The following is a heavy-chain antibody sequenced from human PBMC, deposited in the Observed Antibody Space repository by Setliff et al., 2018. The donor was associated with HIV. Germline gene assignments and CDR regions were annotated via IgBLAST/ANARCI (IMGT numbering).Heavy chain of an antibody. D-gene: IGHD4-4*01. J-gene: IGHJ3*01. Sequence: ASVKVSCKASGYTFTSYDINWVRQAPGQGLEWMGGIIPILGPANYAQKFQGRVTITAGEYTTTSYMELRNLRSEDTAIYYCAREPPSSNPTLQYAFDLWGQGTMVTVSS. CDR2: IIPILGPA. V-gene: IGHV1-69*13. CDR1: GYTFTSYD. CDR3: AREPPSSNPTLQYAFDL.